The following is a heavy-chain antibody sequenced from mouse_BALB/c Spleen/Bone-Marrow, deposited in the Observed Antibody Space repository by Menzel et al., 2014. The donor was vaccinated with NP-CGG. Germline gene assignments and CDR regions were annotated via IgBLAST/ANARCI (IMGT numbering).Heavy chain of an antibody. Sequence: EVMLVESGGGLVQPGGSLKLSCAASGFTFSSYGMSWVRQTPDKRLELVASINSNGGSTYYPDSVKGRFTISRDNAKKTLSLKMSSLKSEDTAVYYCARGNYGNYVDYFDYWGQGTPLTVSS. V-gene: IGHV5-6-3*01. J-gene: IGHJ2*01. CDR2: INSNGGST. CDR1: GFTFSSYG. D-gene: IGHD2-1*01. CDR3: ARGNYGNYVDYFDY.